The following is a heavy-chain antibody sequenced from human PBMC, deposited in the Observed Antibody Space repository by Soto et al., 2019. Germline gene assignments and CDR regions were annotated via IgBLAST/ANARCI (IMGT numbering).Heavy chain of an antibody. J-gene: IGHJ4*02. CDR2: ISSSGSTI. Sequence: LRLSCAASGFTFSSYEMNWVRQAPGKGLEWVSYISSSGSTIYYADSVKGRFTISRDNAKNSLYLQMNSLRAEDTAVYYCARVGRYGAEDYWGQGTLVTVSS. CDR1: GFTFSSYE. V-gene: IGHV3-48*03. D-gene: IGHD4-17*01. CDR3: ARVGRYGAEDY.